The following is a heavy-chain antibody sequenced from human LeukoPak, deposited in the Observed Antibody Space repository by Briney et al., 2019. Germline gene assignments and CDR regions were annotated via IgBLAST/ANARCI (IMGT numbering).Heavy chain of an antibody. J-gene: IGHJ3*02. CDR2: IYYSGST. V-gene: IGHV4-59*12. CDR1: GASISSYY. CDR3: VRNFDRSGSNDAFDI. Sequence: SETLSLTCTVSGASISSYYWSWIRQPPGKGLEWIGYIYYSGSTNYKPSLKSRVTISVDKSKNQFSLKLSSVTAADTAVYYCVRNFDRSGSNDAFDIWGQGTMVTVSS. D-gene: IGHD3-22*01.